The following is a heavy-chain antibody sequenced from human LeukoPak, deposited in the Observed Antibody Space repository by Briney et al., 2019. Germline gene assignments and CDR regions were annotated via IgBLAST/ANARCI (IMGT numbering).Heavy chain of an antibody. V-gene: IGHV3-74*01. CDR1: RFTFSSYW. CDR3: ARGANRAYCSGDTCFDAFDI. Sequence: PGGSLRLSCAASRFTFSSYWMHWVRQAPGKGLVWVSRINSDGSATRYADSVKGRFTISRDNAKNTLYLQMNSQRAEDTAVYYCARGANRAYCSGDTCFDAFDIWGQGTMVTVSS. CDR2: INSDGSAT. J-gene: IGHJ3*02. D-gene: IGHD2-15*01.